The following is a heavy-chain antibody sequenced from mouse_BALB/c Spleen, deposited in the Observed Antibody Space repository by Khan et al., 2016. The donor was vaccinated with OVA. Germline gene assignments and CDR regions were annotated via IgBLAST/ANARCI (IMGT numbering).Heavy chain of an antibody. V-gene: IGHV1-76*01. CDR2: IYPGTGST. D-gene: IGHD2-10*02. CDR1: GYIFTSYW. J-gene: IGHJ4*01. CDR3: ARGGYDNHAMDY. Sequence: QVQLKQSGAELVRPGASVKLSCKTSGYIFTSYWIHWVKQRSGQGLEWIARIYPGTGSTYYNEKFTGKATLTADKSSSTAYMQLNSLKSENYAVYFWARGGYDNHAMDYWGQGTSVTVSS.